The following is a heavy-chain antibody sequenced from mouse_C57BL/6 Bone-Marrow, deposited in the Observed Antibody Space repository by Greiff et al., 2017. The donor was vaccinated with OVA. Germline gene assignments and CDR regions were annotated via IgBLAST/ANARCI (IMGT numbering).Heavy chain of an antibody. CDR1: GFTFSSYA. CDR2: LSAGGSYT. CDR3: AREGPYYGYDVLAY. J-gene: IGHJ3*01. Sequence: EVKLMESGGGLVKPGGSLKLSCAASGFTFSSYAMSWVRQTPEKRLEWVATLSAGGSYTSYPDNVKGRFTISRDNAKNNLYKQKSHLKSKDTAMYYSAREGPYYGYDVLAYWGQGTLVTVSA. V-gene: IGHV5-4*01. D-gene: IGHD2-9*01.